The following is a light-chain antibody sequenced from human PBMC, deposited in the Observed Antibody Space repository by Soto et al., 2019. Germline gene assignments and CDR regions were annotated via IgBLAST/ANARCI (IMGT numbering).Light chain of an antibody. V-gene: IGKV1-27*01. J-gene: IGKJ1*01. CDR3: QKYHTAPPA. CDR2: GTS. Sequence: IQMTQSPSSLSASVGDRVTITCRASQDIGNFVAWYQQKPGQVPKLLINGTSILQSGVPSRFSGSGTRTDFTLSISSLQPEDVGTYYCQKYHTAPPAFGPGTKVEIK. CDR1: QDIGNF.